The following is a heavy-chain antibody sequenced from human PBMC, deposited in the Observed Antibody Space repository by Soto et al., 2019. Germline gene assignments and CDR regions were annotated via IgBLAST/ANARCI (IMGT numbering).Heavy chain of an antibody. CDR2: IYHSGTS. V-gene: IGHV4-30-2*02. J-gene: IGHJ4*02. CDR3: AGGRYQLLLPSYFDY. D-gene: IGHD2-2*01. Sequence: PSETLSLTCAVSGDSISSGGFSWSWIRQPPGKGLEWIGYIYHSGTSFYNPSLKSRVTISVDTSKNQFSLKLSSVTAADTAVYYCAGGRYQLLLPSYFDYWGQGTLVTVSS. CDR1: GDSISSGGFS.